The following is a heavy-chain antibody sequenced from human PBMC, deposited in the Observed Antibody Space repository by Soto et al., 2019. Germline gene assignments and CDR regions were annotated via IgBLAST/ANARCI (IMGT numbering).Heavy chain of an antibody. CDR1: GASINNYY. V-gene: IGHV4-59*08. D-gene: IGHD2-2*01. J-gene: IGHJ6*03. Sequence: QVQLQESGPGLVKPSETLSLTCTVSGASINNYYWSWIRQSPGKGLEWIGYIYYNGSTNYNPSLKSRVTISIDTSKKQFSLKVSSVTAADTAVYYCARHWPCCTSSNCYRPYYYYYMDAWGKGTTVTVSS. CDR3: ARHWPCCTSSNCYRPYYYYYMDA. CDR2: IYYNGST.